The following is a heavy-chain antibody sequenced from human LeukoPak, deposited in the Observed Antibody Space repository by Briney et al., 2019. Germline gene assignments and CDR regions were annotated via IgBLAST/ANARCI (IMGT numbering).Heavy chain of an antibody. D-gene: IGHD4-17*01. CDR2: LYSGGST. V-gene: IGHV3-53*01. Sequence: GGSLRLSCAASGFTDSSNYMSWVRQAPGKGLEWVSVLYSGGSTNYADSVKGRFTISRDNSKNTLYLQMNSLRAEDTAVYYCAKFPYGDYGIWFDPWGQGTLVTVSS. J-gene: IGHJ5*02. CDR1: GFTDSSNY. CDR3: AKFPYGDYGIWFDP.